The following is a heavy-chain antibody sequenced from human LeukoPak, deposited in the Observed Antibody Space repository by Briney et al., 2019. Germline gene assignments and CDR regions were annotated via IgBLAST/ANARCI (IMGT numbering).Heavy chain of an antibody. CDR1: GGSISSGGYY. J-gene: IGHJ6*03. Sequence: SQTLSLIRTVSGGSISSGGYYWSWIRQPPGKGLEWIGYIYHSGSTNYNPSLKSRVTISVDTSKNQFSLKLSSVTAADTAVYYCARVPFYYMDVWGKGTTVTVSS. CDR2: IYHSGST. V-gene: IGHV4-30-2*01. CDR3: ARVPFYYMDV.